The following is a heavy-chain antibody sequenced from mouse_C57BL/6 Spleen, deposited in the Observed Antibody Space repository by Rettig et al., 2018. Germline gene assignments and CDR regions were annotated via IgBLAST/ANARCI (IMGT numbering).Heavy chain of an antibody. V-gene: IGHV1-62-2*01. D-gene: IGHD2-1*01. J-gene: IGHJ2*01. Sequence: KYNEKFKDKATLTADKSSSTVYMELSRLTSEDSAVYFCARHEEGGNYYFDYWGQGTTLTVSS. CDR3: ARHEEGGNYYFDY.